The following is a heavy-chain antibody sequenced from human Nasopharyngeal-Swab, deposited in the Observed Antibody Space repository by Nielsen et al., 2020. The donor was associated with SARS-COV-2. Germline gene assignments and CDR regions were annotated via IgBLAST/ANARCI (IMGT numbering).Heavy chain of an antibody. CDR3: ARVLDTAMVLGGPLDD. CDR2: ISSSGSTI. D-gene: IGHD5-18*01. J-gene: IGHJ4*02. V-gene: IGHV3-11*04. Sequence: GESLKISCAASGFTFSDYYMSWIRQAPGKGLEWVSYISSSGSTIYYADSVKGRFTISRDNAKNSLYLQMNSLRAEDTAVYYCARVLDTAMVLGGPLDDWGQGTLVTVSS. CDR1: GFTFSDYY.